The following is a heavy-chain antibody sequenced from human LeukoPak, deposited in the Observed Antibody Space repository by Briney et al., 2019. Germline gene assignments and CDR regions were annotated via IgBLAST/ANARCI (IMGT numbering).Heavy chain of an antibody. CDR1: GFTFSSYW. CDR2: VNRDGSRS. Sequence: GGSLRLSCAASGFTFSSYWVHWVRQVPGKGLVWVSCVNRDGSRSTYADSVKGRFTISRDNTRNTLCLEMNSLRVEDTAIYYCTRDSKSSLDAWGQGTTVTVSS. J-gene: IGHJ6*02. V-gene: IGHV3-74*03. CDR3: TRDSKSSLDA.